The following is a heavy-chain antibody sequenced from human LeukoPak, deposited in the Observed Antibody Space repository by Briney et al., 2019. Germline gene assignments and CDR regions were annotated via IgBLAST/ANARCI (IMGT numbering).Heavy chain of an antibody. CDR2: ISTGSSYI. D-gene: IGHD2-15*01. J-gene: IGHJ5*02. Sequence: PGGSLRLSCAASGFTFSSYSMNWVRQAPGKGLEWVSSISTGSSYIYYADSVKGRFTISRDNAKNSLYLQMNSLRAEDTAVYYCARDRICSGGSCYSHWFDPWGQGTLVTVSS. CDR1: GFTFSSYS. V-gene: IGHV3-21*01. CDR3: ARDRICSGGSCYSHWFDP.